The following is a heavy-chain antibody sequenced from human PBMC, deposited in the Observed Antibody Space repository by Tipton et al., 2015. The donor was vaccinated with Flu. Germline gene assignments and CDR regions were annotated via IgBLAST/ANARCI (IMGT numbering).Heavy chain of an antibody. Sequence: QLVQSGAEVKKPGASVKVSCKASGYTFTSYDINWVRQATGQGLEWMGWMNPNSGNTGYAQKFQGRVTMTRNTSISTAYMELSSLKSEDTAGFYVAEGPPHVYGSGSSYFEFWGQGTLVTVSS. CDR2: MNPNSGNT. V-gene: IGHV1-8*01. CDR3: AEGPPHVYGSGSSYFEF. J-gene: IGHJ4*02. CDR1: GYTFTSYD. D-gene: IGHD3-10*01.